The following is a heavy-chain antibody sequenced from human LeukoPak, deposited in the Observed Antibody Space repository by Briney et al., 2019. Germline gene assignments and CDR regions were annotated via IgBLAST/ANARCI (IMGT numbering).Heavy chain of an antibody. D-gene: IGHD5-24*01. V-gene: IGHV3-23*01. Sequence: PGGSLRLSCAASGFTFSNYAMSWVRQAPGKGLQWVSGVTASGENTYYADSVTGRFTISRDNSKNMLYLQMNSLRAEDTAGYYCAKDGLGRATIREFDHWGQGTLATVSS. CDR1: GFTFSNYA. CDR2: VTASGENT. CDR3: AKDGLGRATIREFDH. J-gene: IGHJ4*02.